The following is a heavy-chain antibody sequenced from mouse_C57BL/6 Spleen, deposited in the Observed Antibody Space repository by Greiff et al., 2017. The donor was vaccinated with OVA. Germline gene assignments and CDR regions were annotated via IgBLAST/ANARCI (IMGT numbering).Heavy chain of an antibody. J-gene: IGHJ3*01. D-gene: IGHD2-4*01. Sequence: VMLVESGPGLVQPSQSLSITCTVSGFSFTSYGVHWVRQPPGKGLEWLGVIWSGGSKDYNAALISRLSISKDHSKSQVFFKMNSLQADDTAIYYCAKGGDYDGAWFAYWGQGTLVTVSA. V-gene: IGHV2-4*01. CDR1: GFSFTSYG. CDR2: IWSGGSK. CDR3: AKGGDYDGAWFAY.